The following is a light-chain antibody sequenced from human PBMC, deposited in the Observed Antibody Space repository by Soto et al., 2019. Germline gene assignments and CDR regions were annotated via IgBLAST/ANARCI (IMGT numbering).Light chain of an antibody. CDR3: SSYTTSSTLI. J-gene: IGLJ2*01. CDR1: SSDLGGYNY. V-gene: IGLV2-14*01. Sequence: QSALTQPASVSGSPGQSITISCTGTSSDLGGYNYVSWYQQHPGKAPKLMIYDVSNRPSGVSNRFSGSKSGNTASLTISGRQAEDEADYYCSSYTTSSTLIFGGGTKLTVL. CDR2: DVS.